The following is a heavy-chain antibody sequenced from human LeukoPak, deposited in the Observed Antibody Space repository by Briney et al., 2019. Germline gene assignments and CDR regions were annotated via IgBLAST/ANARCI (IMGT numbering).Heavy chain of an antibody. CDR2: IRYDGSNK. J-gene: IGHJ3*02. V-gene: IGHV3-30*02. CDR3: AKGWNTKVYDAFDI. CDR1: GFTFSSYG. D-gene: IGHD1/OR15-1a*01. Sequence: GGSLRLSCAASGFTFSSYGMHWVRQAPGKGLEWVAFIRYDGSNKYYADSVKGRFTISRDNSKNTLYLQMNSLRAEDTAVYYCAKGWNTKVYDAFDIWGQGTMVTVSS.